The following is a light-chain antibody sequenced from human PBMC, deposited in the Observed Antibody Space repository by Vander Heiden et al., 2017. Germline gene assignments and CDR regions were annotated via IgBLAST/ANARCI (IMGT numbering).Light chain of an antibody. CDR1: QGISSA. V-gene: IGKV1-13*02. J-gene: IGKJ2*01. CDR3: QQFNSYPMYT. CDR2: DAS. Sequence: AIQLTQSPSSLSASVGDRVTITCRASQGISSALAWYQQKPGKAPKLLIYDASSLESGVPSRFSGSGYGTDFTLTISSRQPEDFATYYCQQFNSYPMYTFGQGTKLEIK.